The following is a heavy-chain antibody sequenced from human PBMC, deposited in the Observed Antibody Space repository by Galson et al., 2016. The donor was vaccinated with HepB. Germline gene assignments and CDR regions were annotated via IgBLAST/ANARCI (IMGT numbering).Heavy chain of an antibody. Sequence: SVKVSCKASGGTFSSDTISWVRLAPGQGLEWMGGLIPIFGTANYAQKFQGRVTITADKSTTTAYMELSSLRSDDTAVDDCERATYYDFWRVVVYFDLWGRGTLVTVSS. D-gene: IGHD3-3*01. J-gene: IGHJ2*01. CDR3: ERATYYDFWRVVVYFDL. CDR2: LIPIFGTA. CDR1: GGTFSSDT. V-gene: IGHV1-69*06.